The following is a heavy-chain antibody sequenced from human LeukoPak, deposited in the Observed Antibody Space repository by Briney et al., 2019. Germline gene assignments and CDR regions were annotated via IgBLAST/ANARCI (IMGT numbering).Heavy chain of an antibody. CDR2: IYYSGST. D-gene: IGHD3-10*01. Sequence: SETLSLTCTVSGGSISSSSYSWGWIRQPPGKGLEWIGSIYYSGSTYYNPSLKSRVTISVDTSKNQFSLKLSSVTAADTAVYYCARQGGRAYYYGSGSYGSPYYFDYWGQGTLVTVSS. V-gene: IGHV4-39*01. J-gene: IGHJ4*02. CDR3: ARQGGRAYYYGSGSYGSPYYFDY. CDR1: GGSISSSSYS.